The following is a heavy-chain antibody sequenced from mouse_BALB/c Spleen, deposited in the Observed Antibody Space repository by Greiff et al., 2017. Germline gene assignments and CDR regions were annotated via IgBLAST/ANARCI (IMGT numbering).Heavy chain of an antibody. Sequence: QVQLQQSGAELVRPGVSVKISCKGSGYTFTDYAMHWVKQSHAKSLEWIGVISIYYDNTNYNQKFKGKATMTVDKSSSTAYMELARLTSEDSAIYYCARGSHYAMDYWGQGTSVTVSS. J-gene: IGHJ4*01. CDR2: ISIYYDNT. CDR1: GYTFTDYA. D-gene: IGHD1-1*01. V-gene: IGHV1S137*01. CDR3: ARGSHYAMDY.